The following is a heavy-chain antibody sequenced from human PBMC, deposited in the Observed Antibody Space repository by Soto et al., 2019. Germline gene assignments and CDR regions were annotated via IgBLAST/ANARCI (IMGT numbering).Heavy chain of an antibody. J-gene: IGHJ4*02. D-gene: IGHD4-4*01. CDR3: ARLLADSTPRGPIDY. V-gene: IGHV3-23*01. Sequence: GGSLRLSCTASGFTFADYAMTWVRQAPGKGLEWVSAISASGSATYHADSVKGRITFSRDNSKNTLFLQLNSLRVEDTALYYCARLLADSTPRGPIDYWGQGTVVTVSS. CDR2: ISASGSAT. CDR1: GFTFADYA.